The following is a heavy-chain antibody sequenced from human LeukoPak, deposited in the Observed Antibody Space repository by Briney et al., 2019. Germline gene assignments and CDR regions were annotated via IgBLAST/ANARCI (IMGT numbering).Heavy chain of an antibody. CDR1: GYTFTSEY. J-gene: IGHJ4*02. D-gene: IGHD2-2*01. Sequence: ASVKFSCKASGYTFTSEYIHWVRQAPGQGLEWMGIINPSDGRTTYSPNFQDRVALTRDMSTSTVYMELSGLRSEDTALYYCARGSRFLDFWGQGTLVTVSS. CDR2: INPSDGRT. V-gene: IGHV1-46*01. CDR3: ARGSRFLDF.